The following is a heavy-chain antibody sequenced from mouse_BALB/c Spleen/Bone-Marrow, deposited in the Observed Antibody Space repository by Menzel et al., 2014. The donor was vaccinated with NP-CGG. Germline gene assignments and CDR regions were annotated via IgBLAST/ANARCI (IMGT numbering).Heavy chain of an antibody. J-gene: IGHJ4*01. Sequence: EVKLMESGGGLVKPGGSLKLSCAASGFAFSSYDMSWVRQTPEKRLEWVATISSGGSYTYYPDSVKGRFTISRDNARNTLYLQMSSLRSGDTALYYCARVLRVYAMDYWGQGTSVTVSS. CDR1: GFAFSSYD. V-gene: IGHV5-9*02. D-gene: IGHD2-4*01. CDR2: ISSGGSYT. CDR3: ARVLRVYAMDY.